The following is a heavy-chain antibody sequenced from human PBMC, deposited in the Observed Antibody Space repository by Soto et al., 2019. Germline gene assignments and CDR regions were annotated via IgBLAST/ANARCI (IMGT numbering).Heavy chain of an antibody. CDR3: AHISAMLEFDY. V-gene: IGHV2-5*02. J-gene: IGHJ4*02. CDR1: GFSLSTSGVG. CDR2: IYWDDDK. D-gene: IGHD3-10*02. Sequence: QITLKESGPTLVKPTQTLTLTCTFSGFSLSTSGVGVGWIRQPPGKALEWLALIYWDDDKRYSPSLKSRHTITKDTSKNQVVLTMTNMDPVDTARYYCAHISAMLEFDYWGQGTLVTVSS.